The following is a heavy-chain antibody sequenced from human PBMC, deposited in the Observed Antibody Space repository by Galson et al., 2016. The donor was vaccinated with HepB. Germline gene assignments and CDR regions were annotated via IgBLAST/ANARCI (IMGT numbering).Heavy chain of an antibody. D-gene: IGHD3-10*01. CDR3: ARRGRSAFDI. CDR2: TYYSGNT. V-gene: IGHV4-31*03. J-gene: IGHJ3*02. CDR1: GGSIRSGGIY. Sequence: LSLTCTVSGGSIRSGGIYWSWIRQHPGKGLEWIGYTYYSGNTFYNPSLKSRLTISVDTSKNQFSLKLSSVTAADTAVYYCARRGRSAFDIWGQGTTVTVSS.